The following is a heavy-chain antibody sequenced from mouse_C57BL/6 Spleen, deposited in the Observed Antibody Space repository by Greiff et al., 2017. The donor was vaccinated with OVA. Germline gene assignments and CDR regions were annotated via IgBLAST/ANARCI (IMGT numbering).Heavy chain of an antibody. CDR3: ARLGYDDYFDY. Sequence: QVQLQQSGAELVKPGASVKLSCKASGYTFTSYWMHWVKQRPGQGLEWIGMIHPNSGSTNYNEKFKSKATLTVDKSSSTAYMQLSSLTSEDSAVYYCARLGYDDYFDYWGQGTTLTVSS. D-gene: IGHD2-3*01. CDR2: IHPNSGST. J-gene: IGHJ2*01. CDR1: GYTFTSYW. V-gene: IGHV1-64*01.